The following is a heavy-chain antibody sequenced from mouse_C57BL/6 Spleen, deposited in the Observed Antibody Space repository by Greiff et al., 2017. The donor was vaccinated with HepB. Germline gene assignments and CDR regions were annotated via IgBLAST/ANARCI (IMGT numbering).Heavy chain of an antibody. CDR3: ARRGSIYYDHDEFDV. Sequence: VQLQQSGPELVKPGASVKIPCKASGYTFTDYNMDWVKQSHGKSLEWIGDINPNNGGTIYNQKFKGKATLTVDKSSSTAYMELRSLTSEDTAVYYCARRGSIYYDHDEFDVWGTGTTVTVSS. V-gene: IGHV1-18*01. J-gene: IGHJ1*03. CDR1: GYTFTDYN. D-gene: IGHD2-4*01. CDR2: INPNNGGT.